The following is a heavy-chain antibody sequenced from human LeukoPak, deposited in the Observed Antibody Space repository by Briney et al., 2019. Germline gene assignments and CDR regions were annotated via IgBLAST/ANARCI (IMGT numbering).Heavy chain of an antibody. CDR3: ACLAPYRGGDCSGY. D-gene: IGHD2-21*02. CDR1: GYTFSSYS. CDR2: INTNTGNP. Sequence: ASVKVSCKASGYTFSSYSMSWVRQAPGQGLEWMGWINTNTGNPTYAQAFTGHFVFSLDTSVSTAYLQISSLKPEDTAVYYCACLAPYRGGDCSGYWGQGTLVTVSS. V-gene: IGHV7-4-1*02. J-gene: IGHJ4*02.